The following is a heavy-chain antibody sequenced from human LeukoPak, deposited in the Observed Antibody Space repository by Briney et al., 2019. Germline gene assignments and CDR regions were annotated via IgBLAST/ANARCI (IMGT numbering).Heavy chain of an antibody. CDR1: GFTFSSYE. V-gene: IGHV3-48*03. J-gene: IGHJ5*02. Sequence: AGGSLRLSCAASGFTFSSYEMNWVRQAPGKGLEWVSYISSSGSTIYYADSVKGRFTISRDNAKNSLYLQMNSLRAEDTAVYYCARDPGPSIAAAGINWFDPWGQGTLVTVSS. D-gene: IGHD6-13*01. CDR2: ISSSGSTI. CDR3: ARDPGPSIAAAGINWFDP.